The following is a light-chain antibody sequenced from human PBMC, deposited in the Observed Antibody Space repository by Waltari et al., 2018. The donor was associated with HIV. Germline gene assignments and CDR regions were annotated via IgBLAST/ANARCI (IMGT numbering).Light chain of an antibody. CDR3: SSFVNGGTYV. V-gene: IGLV2-23*02. Sequence: QSALTQPAPVSGSPGQSVTIFCTGTNIDIGSHDYVTWYRVVPDKAPKLLIFDVHRRPSDISHRFSGSKSGYTASLMIFGLQPEDEADYFCSSFVNGGTYVFGSGTKV. CDR1: NIDIGSHDY. CDR2: DVH. J-gene: IGLJ1*01.